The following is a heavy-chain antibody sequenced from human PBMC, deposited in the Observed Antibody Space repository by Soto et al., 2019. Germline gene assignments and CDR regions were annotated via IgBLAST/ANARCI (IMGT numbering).Heavy chain of an antibody. D-gene: IGHD3-22*01. Sequence: SETLYHSCTVYGGSLIGYDWRWIRPPPGKGLEWIGYIYYSGSTNYNPSLKSRVTISVDTSKNQFSLKLSSVTAADTAVYYCARAIMPDSSGYFFDYWGQGNLVTVSS. V-gene: IGHV4-59*08. CDR2: IYYSGST. CDR1: GGSLIGYD. CDR3: ARAIMPDSSGYFFDY. J-gene: IGHJ4*02.